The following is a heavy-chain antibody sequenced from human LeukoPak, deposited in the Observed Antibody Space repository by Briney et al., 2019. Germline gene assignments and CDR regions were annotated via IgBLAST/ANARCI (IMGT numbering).Heavy chain of an antibody. CDR2: INPSGGST. D-gene: IGHD1-26*01. J-gene: IGHJ4*02. CDR3: ARDGVGSYSGSYIDY. V-gene: IGHV1-46*01. CDR1: GYTFTSYY. Sequence: GASVKASCKASGYTFTSYYMHWVRQAPGQGLEWMGIINPSGGSTSYAQRFQGRVTMTRDTSTSTVYMELSSLRSEDTAVYYCARDGVGSYSGSYIDYWGQGTLVTVSS.